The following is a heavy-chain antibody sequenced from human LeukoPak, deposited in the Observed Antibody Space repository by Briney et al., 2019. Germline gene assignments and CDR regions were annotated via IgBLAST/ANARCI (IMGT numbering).Heavy chain of an antibody. Sequence: GGSLCPSRSASGFTLSTLGITSVRQAPGKGLEWVSSITTGIGYTYYAASVKGRFTISRDNAKNSLYLEMNGLRVEDTAVYYCARGRSCDPGGPGNLVTVSS. CDR3: ARGRSCDP. J-gene: IGHJ2*01. V-gene: IGHV3-21*01. CDR2: ITTGIGYT. CDR1: GFTLSTLG.